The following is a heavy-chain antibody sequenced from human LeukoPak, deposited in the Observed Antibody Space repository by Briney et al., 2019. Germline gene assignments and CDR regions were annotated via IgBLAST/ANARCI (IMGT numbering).Heavy chain of an antibody. Sequence: QAGGSLRLSCAASGFTFSSYSMNWVRQAPGKGLEWLSYISRDSGMIYYADSVKGRFTISRDNVRNSLYLQMSSLRADDTAVYYCARGHNFDGHAFDMWGHGTMVTVSS. D-gene: IGHD1-20*01. CDR2: ISRDSGMI. J-gene: IGHJ3*02. V-gene: IGHV3-48*04. CDR1: GFTFSSYS. CDR3: ARGHNFDGHAFDM.